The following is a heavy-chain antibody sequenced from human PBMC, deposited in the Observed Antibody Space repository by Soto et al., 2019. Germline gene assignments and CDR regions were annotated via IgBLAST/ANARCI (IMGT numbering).Heavy chain of an antibody. CDR3: ARHRGYYDILTGYYTEFNFDY. D-gene: IGHD3-9*01. J-gene: IGHJ4*02. CDR1: GGSISSSSYY. V-gene: IGHV4-39*01. Sequence: PSETLSLTCTVSGGSISSSSYYWGWIRQPPWKGLEWIGSIYYSGSTYYNPSLKSRVTISVDTSKNQFSLKLSSVTAADTAVYYCARHRGYYDILTGYYTEFNFDYWGQGXLVTVSS. CDR2: IYYSGST.